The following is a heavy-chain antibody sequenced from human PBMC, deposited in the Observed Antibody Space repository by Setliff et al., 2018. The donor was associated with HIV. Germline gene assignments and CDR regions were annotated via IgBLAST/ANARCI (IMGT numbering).Heavy chain of an antibody. Sequence: KASETLSLTCAVYGGSFSAYYWTWIRQPPGKGLEWIGEITHSENTKYNPSLRSRVTISVDTSKNQFSLKLTSVTAADTAVYYCARRGLRGSSGFPYYFYMDVWDKGTTVTV. J-gene: IGHJ6*03. D-gene: IGHD3-22*01. CDR1: GGSFSAYY. CDR2: ITHSENT. CDR3: ARRGLRGSSGFPYYFYMDV. V-gene: IGHV4-34*01.